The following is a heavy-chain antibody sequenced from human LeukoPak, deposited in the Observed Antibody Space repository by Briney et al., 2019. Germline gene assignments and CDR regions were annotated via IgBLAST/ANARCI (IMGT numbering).Heavy chain of an antibody. CDR2: IRYDGSNK. J-gene: IGHJ4*02. CDR3: ARAPYDRYYFDY. CDR1: GFTFSSYG. Sequence: PGGSLRLSCAASGFTFSSYGMHWVRQAPGKGLEWVAFIRYDGSNKYYADSVKGRFTISRDNSKNTLYLQMNSLRAEDTAVYYCARAPYDRYYFDYWGQGTLVTVSS. D-gene: IGHD5-12*01. V-gene: IGHV3-30*02.